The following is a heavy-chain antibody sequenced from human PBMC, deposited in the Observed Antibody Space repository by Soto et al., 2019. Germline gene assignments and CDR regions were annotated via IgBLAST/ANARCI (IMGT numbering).Heavy chain of an antibody. CDR2: ISGSGGST. CDR3: AKDISGLLWFGEFVPFDP. CDR1: GFTFSSYA. D-gene: IGHD3-10*01. J-gene: IGHJ5*02. Sequence: PGGSLRLSCAASGFTFSSYAMSWFRQAPGKGLEWVSAISGSGGSTYYADSVKGRFTISRDNSKNTLYLQMNSLRAEDTAVYYCAKDISGLLWFGEFVPFDPWGQGTLVTVSS. V-gene: IGHV3-23*01.